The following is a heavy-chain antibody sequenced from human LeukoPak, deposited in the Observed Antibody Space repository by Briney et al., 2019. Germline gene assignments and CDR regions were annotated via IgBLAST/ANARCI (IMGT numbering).Heavy chain of an antibody. CDR2: SHNSGET. CDR3: ARQPGGTAAFDI. CDR1: GVSMTNYY. J-gene: IGHJ3*02. Sequence: ASETLSLTCTVYGVSMTNYYWSWIRQPPGKGLEWIAYSHNSGETKYNPSLKSRITISVDTSKNEFSLKLSSVTAADTAVYYCARQPGGTAAFDIWGQGTTVTVSA. V-gene: IGHV4-59*08. D-gene: IGHD1-14*01.